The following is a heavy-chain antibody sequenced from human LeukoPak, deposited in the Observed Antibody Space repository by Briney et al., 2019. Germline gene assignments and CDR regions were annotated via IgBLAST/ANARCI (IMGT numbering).Heavy chain of an antibody. Sequence: GESLKISCKGSGYSSTSYWIGWVRQMPGKGLEWMGIIYPGDSDTRYSPSFQGQVTISADKSISTAYLQWSSLKASDIAMYYCARRSDSSGYYYDYWGQGTLVTVSS. CDR3: ARRSDSSGYYYDY. D-gene: IGHD3-22*01. V-gene: IGHV5-51*01. J-gene: IGHJ4*02. CDR2: IYPGDSDT. CDR1: GYSSTSYW.